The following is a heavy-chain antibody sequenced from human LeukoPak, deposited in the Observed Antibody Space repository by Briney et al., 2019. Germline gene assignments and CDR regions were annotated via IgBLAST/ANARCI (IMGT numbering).Heavy chain of an antibody. Sequence: SETLSLTCGVSGGSISSSNWWSWVRQPPGKGLEWIGEIYHSGSTNYNPSLKSRITISIDKSKNQFSLRLSSVTAADTAVYYCARTQVGSSWYDYWGQGTLVTVSS. D-gene: IGHD6-13*01. CDR2: IYHSGST. CDR3: ARTQVGSSWYDY. V-gene: IGHV4-4*02. J-gene: IGHJ4*02. CDR1: GGSISSSNW.